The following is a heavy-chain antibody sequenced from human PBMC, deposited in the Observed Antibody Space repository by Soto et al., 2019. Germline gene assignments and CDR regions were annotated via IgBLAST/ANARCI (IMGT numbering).Heavy chain of an antibody. V-gene: IGHV1-69*13. CDR3: ASFDFWSGPTVRYYYYGMDV. CDR2: IIPIFGTA. J-gene: IGHJ6*02. Sequence: GASVKVSCKTSGGIFTNYIFNWVRQAPGQGLEWMGWIIPIFGTANYAQKFQGRVTITADESTSTAYMELSSLRSEDTAVYYCASFDFWSGPTVRYYYYGMDVWGQGTTVTVSS. CDR1: GGIFTNYI. D-gene: IGHD3-3*01.